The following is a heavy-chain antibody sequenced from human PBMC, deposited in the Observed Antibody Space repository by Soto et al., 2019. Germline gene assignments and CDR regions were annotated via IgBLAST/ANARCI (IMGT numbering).Heavy chain of an antibody. V-gene: IGHV4-31*03. CDR2: IYYSGST. D-gene: IGHD3-10*01. J-gene: IGHJ4*02. CDR1: GGSISSGGYY. Sequence: QVQLQESGPGLVKPSQTLSLTCTVSGGSISSGGYYWSWIRQHPGKGLEWIGYIYYSGSTYYNPSLKSRVTLSIGTSKDQFSPKLSSVTAADTAVYYCGRRFRELYAVDYRGQGTLVTVSS. CDR3: GRRFRELYAVDY.